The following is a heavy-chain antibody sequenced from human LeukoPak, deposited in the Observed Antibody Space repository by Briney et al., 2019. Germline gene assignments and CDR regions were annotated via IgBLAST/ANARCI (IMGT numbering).Heavy chain of an antibody. Sequence: ASVKVSCKASGYTFTSYDINWVRQATGQGLEWMGWMNPNSGNTGYAQKFQGRVTITADKSTSTAYMELSSLRSEDTAVYYCARDPGSIVGATYYYYYGMDVWGQGTTVTVSS. J-gene: IGHJ6*02. V-gene: IGHV1-8*01. CDR3: ARDPGSIVGATYYYYYGMDV. D-gene: IGHD1-26*01. CDR1: GYTFTSYD. CDR2: MNPNSGNT.